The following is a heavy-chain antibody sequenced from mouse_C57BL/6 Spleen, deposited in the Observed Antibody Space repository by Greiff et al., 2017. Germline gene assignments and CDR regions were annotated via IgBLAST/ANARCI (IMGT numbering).Heavy chain of an antibody. CDR2: INPKTGGT. CDR3: ARLDYGDGNYSMDY. J-gene: IGHJ4*01. D-gene: IGHD2-13*01. Sequence: EVQLQQSGPELVKPGASVTLSCKASGYTFTDYNMHWVKQTPGKSLEWIGYINPKTGGTSYNQKFKGKATLTVNKSSSTAYMELRSLTSEDSAVYYCARLDYGDGNYSMDYWGQGTSVTVSA. CDR1: GYTFTDYN. V-gene: IGHV1-22*01.